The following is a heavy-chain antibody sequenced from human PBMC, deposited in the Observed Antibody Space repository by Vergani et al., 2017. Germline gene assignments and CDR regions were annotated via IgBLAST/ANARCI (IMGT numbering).Heavy chain of an antibody. CDR1: GGSISSYF. CDR3: TRQPQEGASGPPSVPT. D-gene: IGHD5-12*01. Sequence: QVQLQESGPGVVKPSQTLSLTCAVSGGSISSYFWSWIRQPAGKGLEWIGRIYTSESTNYNPSLKSRVTMSVDTSKNDFALKVTSVTAADTAVYYCTRQPQEGASGPPSVPTWGQGISVIVSS. CDR2: IYTSEST. V-gene: IGHV4-4*07. J-gene: IGHJ4*02.